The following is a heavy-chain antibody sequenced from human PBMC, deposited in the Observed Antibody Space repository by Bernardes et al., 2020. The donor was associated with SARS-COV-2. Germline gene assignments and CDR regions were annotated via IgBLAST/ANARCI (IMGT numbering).Heavy chain of an antibody. D-gene: IGHD2-15*01. CDR3: AKCVVGYYAVDV. Sequence: GVSLRLSCAASGFPFNMYAMTWVRQSPGKGLEWVSGISGSGCSTYYADSMKGRFTISRDNSKNTLFLQMNSLRAEDTAVYYCAKCVVGYYAVDVWGQGTTVTVSS. V-gene: IGHV3-23*01. J-gene: IGHJ6*02. CDR2: ISGSGCST. CDR1: GFPFNMYA.